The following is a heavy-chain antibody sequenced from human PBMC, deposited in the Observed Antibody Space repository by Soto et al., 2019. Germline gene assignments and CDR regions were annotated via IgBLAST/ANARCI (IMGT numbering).Heavy chain of an antibody. D-gene: IGHD3-10*01. V-gene: IGHV4-59*08. J-gene: IGHJ6*02. CDR1: DDSSSNYK. Sequence: QVQLQESGPGLVKPSETLSLTCTVSDDSSSNYKWSWIRQPPGRRLEWIGYIDSNGGTSYNPSLQSRATIPTDPSTKQVCLKLRSVTAADTAVYYCVRQGFGRLHGLVDVWGQGTTVTVSS. CDR2: IDSNGGT. CDR3: VRQGFGRLHGLVDV.